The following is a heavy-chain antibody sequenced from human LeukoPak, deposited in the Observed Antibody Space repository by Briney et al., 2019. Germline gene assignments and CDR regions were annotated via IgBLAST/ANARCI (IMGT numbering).Heavy chain of an antibody. Sequence: GGSLRLSCAASGFTFSSYEMNWVRQAPGKGLEWVSLISGDGGSTYYADSVKGRFTISRDNSKNSLYLQMNSLRTEDTALYYCAKDVSSGWYIGAFDIWGQGTMVTVSS. D-gene: IGHD6-19*01. J-gene: IGHJ3*02. CDR3: AKDVSSGWYIGAFDI. V-gene: IGHV3-43*02. CDR1: GFTFSSYE. CDR2: ISGDGGST.